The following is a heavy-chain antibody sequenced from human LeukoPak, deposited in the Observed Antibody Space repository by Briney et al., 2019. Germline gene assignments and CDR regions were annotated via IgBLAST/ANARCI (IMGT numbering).Heavy chain of an antibody. CDR2: ISAYNGNT. J-gene: IGHJ4*02. D-gene: IGHD3-3*01. Sequence: ASVKVSCKASGYTFTSYGISWVRQAPGQGLEWMGWISAYNGNTNYAQKLQGRVTMTTDTSTSTAYMELRSLRSDDTAVYYCARDRAYDFWSGPSFDYWGQGTLVTASS. V-gene: IGHV1-18*01. CDR3: ARDRAYDFWSGPSFDY. CDR1: GYTFTSYG.